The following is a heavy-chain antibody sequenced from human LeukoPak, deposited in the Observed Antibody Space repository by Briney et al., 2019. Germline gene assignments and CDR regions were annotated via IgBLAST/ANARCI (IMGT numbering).Heavy chain of an antibody. Sequence: ASVKVSCKASGYTFTSYDINWVRQATGQGLEWMGWMNPNSGNTGYAQKFQGRVTITRNTSISTAYMELSSLRSEDTAVYYCARVRWEFCSSTSCPLDYWGQGTLVTVSS. D-gene: IGHD2-2*01. J-gene: IGHJ4*02. CDR2: MNPNSGNT. CDR1: GYTFTSYD. CDR3: ARVRWEFCSSTSCPLDY. V-gene: IGHV1-8*03.